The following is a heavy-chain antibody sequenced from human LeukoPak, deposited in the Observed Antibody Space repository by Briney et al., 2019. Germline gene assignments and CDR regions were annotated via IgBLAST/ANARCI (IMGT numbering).Heavy chain of an antibody. CDR1: GLTTRNSW. CDR2: IDPDGTDL. J-gene: IGHJ4*02. V-gene: IGHV3-7*04. Sequence: GGSLRLSCAVSGLTTRNSWMSWVRQAPGKGLVWVANIDPDGTDLYYMDSVKGRFTVSRDNDKNSLYLQLHSLRVEDTATYYCVRGSSSFWGQGTLVTVSS. CDR3: VRGSSSF. D-gene: IGHD2-2*01.